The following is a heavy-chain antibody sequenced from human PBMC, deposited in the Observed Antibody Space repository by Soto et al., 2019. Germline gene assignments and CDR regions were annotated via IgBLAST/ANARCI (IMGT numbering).Heavy chain of an antibody. Sequence: QPGGSLRLSCAASGFTFSSYGMHWVRQAPGKGLEWVAVISYDGSNKYYADSVKGRFTISRDNSKNTLYLQMNSLRAEDTAVYYCAKEANAVAGDDYWGQGTLVTVSS. CDR2: ISYDGSNK. J-gene: IGHJ4*02. CDR1: GFTFSSYG. D-gene: IGHD6-19*01. V-gene: IGHV3-30*18. CDR3: AKEANAVAGDDY.